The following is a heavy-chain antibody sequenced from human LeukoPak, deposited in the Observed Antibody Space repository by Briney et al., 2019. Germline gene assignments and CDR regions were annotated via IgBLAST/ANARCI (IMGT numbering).Heavy chain of an antibody. Sequence: GGSLRLSCAPSGFTFSRHGMYWVRQAQGKGLEWVAIISNDGSRKYYAHSVEGRFTNSRDNSMNTLYLQMDSLRAEDTAVYYWARDRAWNYFDYWGQGTLVTVSS. D-gene: IGHD5-12*01. CDR3: ARDRAWNYFDY. CDR2: ISNDGSRK. CDR1: GFTFSRHG. V-gene: IGHV3-30*03. J-gene: IGHJ4*02.